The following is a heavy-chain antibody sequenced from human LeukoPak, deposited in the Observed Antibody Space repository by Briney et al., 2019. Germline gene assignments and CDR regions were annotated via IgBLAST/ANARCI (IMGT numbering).Heavy chain of an antibody. J-gene: IGHJ5*02. V-gene: IGHV4-4*07. CDR2: LYTSGRT. CDR1: GGPISSYY. Sequence: WGTLSLPCTVSGGPISSYYWTWIRQPPGKGLEWIGRLYTSGRTTSNPSLKSRVTMSVDTSKNQFSLKLSSVTAADTAVYYCAVGGYCSSTSCRTGKFDPWGQGTLVTVSS. CDR3: AVGGYCSSTSCRTGKFDP. D-gene: IGHD2-2*01.